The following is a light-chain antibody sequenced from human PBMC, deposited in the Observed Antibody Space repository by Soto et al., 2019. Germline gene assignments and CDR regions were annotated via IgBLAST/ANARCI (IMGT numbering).Light chain of an antibody. J-gene: IGKJ2*01. CDR2: DAS. Sequence: DIQMTQSPSTLSASVGDRVTITCRASQSISNWLAWYQQKPGQAPKLLIYDASSLESGVPSRFSGSASGTEFTLTISSLQPDDFATYHCQQYNSPYTFGQGTKLEIK. CDR1: QSISNW. V-gene: IGKV1-5*01. CDR3: QQYNSPYT.